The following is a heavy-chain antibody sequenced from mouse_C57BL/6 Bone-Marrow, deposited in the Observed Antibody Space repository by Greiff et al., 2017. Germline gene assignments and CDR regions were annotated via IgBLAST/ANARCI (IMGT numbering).Heavy chain of an antibody. CDR3: ARQIDCYPWYIDV. CDR1: GYTFTSYW. D-gene: IGHD1-1*01. J-gene: IGHJ1*03. Sequence: QVQLQQPGAELVKPGASVKLSCKASGYTFTSYWMHWVRQRPGQGLEWIGMIHPNSGSTNYNEKFKSKATLTVDKSSSTAYMQLSSLTSEDSAVYYCARQIDCYPWYIDVWGTGTTVTVSS. V-gene: IGHV1-64*01. CDR2: IHPNSGST.